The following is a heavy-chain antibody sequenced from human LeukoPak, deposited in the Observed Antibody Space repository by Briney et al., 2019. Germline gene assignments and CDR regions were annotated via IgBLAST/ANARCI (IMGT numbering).Heavy chain of an antibody. D-gene: IGHD3-10*01. CDR1: GFTFSGYW. J-gene: IGHJ3*02. CDR3: ARPSGSYYYDAFDI. V-gene: IGHV3-74*01. Sequence: PGGSLRLSCAASGFTFSGYWIHWVRQAPGKGLVWVSLINSDGSSTSYADSVKGRFTISRDNAKKTLYLQMNSLRAEDTAVYYCARPSGSYYYDAFDIWGQGTMVTVSS. CDR2: INSDGSST.